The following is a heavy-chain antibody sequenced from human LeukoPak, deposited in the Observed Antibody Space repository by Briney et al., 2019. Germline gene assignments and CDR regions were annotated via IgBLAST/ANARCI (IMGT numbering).Heavy chain of an antibody. Sequence: SETLSLTCTVSGGSISSTNYYWGWIRQPPGRGLEWIGRVYYSGSTYSNPSLKSRVTVSVDTSKSQFSLTLTAVTAADTAVYYCARLYHDSRGYYWFDPWGQGTLVTVSS. CDR1: GGSISSTNYY. V-gene: IGHV4-39*01. J-gene: IGHJ5*02. D-gene: IGHD3-22*01. CDR2: VYYSGST. CDR3: ARLYHDSRGYYWFDP.